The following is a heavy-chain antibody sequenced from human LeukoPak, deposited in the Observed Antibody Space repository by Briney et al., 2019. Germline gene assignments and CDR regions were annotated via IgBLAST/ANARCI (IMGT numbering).Heavy chain of an antibody. Sequence: PEGSLRLSXAASGFTFSSYGMHWVRQAPGKGLEWVAFIRYDGSNRYYADSVKGRFTISRDNSKNTLYLQMNSLRAEDTAVYYCAKALRTTIFGVVPPFDPWGQGTLVTVSS. V-gene: IGHV3-30*02. CDR3: AKALRTTIFGVVPPFDP. CDR1: GFTFSSYG. CDR2: IRYDGSNR. J-gene: IGHJ5*02. D-gene: IGHD3-3*01.